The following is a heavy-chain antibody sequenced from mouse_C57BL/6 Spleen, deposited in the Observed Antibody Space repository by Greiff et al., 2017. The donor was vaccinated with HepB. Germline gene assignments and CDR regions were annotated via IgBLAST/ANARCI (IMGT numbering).Heavy chain of an antibody. D-gene: IGHD1-1*01. Sequence: EVQVVESGEGLVKPGGSLKLSCAASGFTFSSYAMSWVRQTPEKRLEWVAYISSGGDYIYYADTVKGRFTISRDNARNTLYLQMSSLKSEDTAMLYCTTLFYCSSSSYWYFDVWGTGTTVTVSS. J-gene: IGHJ1*03. CDR1: GFTFSSYA. CDR3: TTLFYCSSSSYWYFDV. CDR2: ISSGGDYI. V-gene: IGHV5-9-1*02.